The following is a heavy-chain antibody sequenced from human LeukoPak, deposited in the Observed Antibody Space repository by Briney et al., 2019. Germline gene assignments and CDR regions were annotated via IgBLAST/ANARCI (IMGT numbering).Heavy chain of an antibody. D-gene: IGHD2-21*02. Sequence: PSETLSLTCGVYGASSSNYYWNWIRQPPGKGLEWIGETTHDGRPNYSPSLRGRATISGDTSKSQFSLKLYSVTAADTAVYYCAPIYGDFSDFDYWGLGTLVTVSS. V-gene: IGHV4-34*01. CDR3: APIYGDFSDFDY. CDR1: GASSSNYY. CDR2: TTHDGRP. J-gene: IGHJ4*02.